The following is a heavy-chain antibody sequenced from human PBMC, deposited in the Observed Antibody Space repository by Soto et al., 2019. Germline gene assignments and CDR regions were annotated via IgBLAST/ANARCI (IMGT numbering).Heavy chain of an antibody. CDR1: GFTFSSYG. Sequence: GESLRLSCAASGFTFSSYGMHWVRQAPGKGLEWVAVISYDGSNKYYADSVKGRFTISRDNSKNTLYLQMNSPRAEDTAVYYCAKVHLPLVVVTAHWLDPLNRETMVTVSS. CDR3: AKVHLPLVVVTAHWLDP. D-gene: IGHD2-21*02. CDR2: ISYDGSNK. J-gene: IGHJ5*02. V-gene: IGHV3-30*18.